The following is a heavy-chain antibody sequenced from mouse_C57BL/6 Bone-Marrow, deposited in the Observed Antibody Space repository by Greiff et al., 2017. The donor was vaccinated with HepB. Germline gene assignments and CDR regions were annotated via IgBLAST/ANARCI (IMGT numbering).Heavy chain of an antibody. J-gene: IGHJ4*01. CDR2: ISYDGSN. D-gene: IGHD3-3*01. CDR3: ARDGGEGFYAMDY. CDR1: GYSITSGYY. V-gene: IGHV3-6*01. Sequence: EVKLVESGPGLVKPSQSLSLTCSVTGYSITSGYYWNWIRQFPGNKLEWMGYISYDGSNNYNPSLKNRISITRDTSKNQFFLKLNSVTTEDTATYYCARDGGEGFYAMDYWGQGTSVTVSS.